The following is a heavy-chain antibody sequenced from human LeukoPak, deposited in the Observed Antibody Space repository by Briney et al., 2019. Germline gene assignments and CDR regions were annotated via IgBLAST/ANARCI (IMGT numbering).Heavy chain of an antibody. J-gene: IGHJ4*02. CDR2: IYYSGST. Sequence: SETLSLTCTVSGGSISSYYWSWIRQPPGKGLEWIGYIYYSGSTNYKPSLKSRVTVSVDTSKNQFSLKLSSVTAADTAIYYCARETRNYYDSIGYYLFDYWGQGTLVTVSS. V-gene: IGHV4-59*12. D-gene: IGHD3-22*01. CDR3: ARETRNYYDSIGYYLFDY. CDR1: GGSISSYY.